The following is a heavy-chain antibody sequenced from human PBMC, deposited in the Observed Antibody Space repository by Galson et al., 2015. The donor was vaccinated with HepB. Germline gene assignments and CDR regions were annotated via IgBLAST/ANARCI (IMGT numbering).Heavy chain of an antibody. Sequence: SLRLSCAASGFTFSSYSMNWVRQAPGKGLEWVSYISSSSSTIYYADSVKGRFTISRDNAKNSLYLQMNSLRDEDTAIYFCARWTRDANGYSFDYWGQGTLVTVSS. CDR3: ARWTRDANGYSFDY. D-gene: IGHD5-24*01. J-gene: IGHJ4*02. CDR1: GFTFSSYS. CDR2: ISSSSSTI. V-gene: IGHV3-48*02.